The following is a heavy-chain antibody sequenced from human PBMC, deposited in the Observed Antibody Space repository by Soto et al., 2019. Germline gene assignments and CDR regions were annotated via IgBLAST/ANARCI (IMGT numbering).Heavy chain of an antibody. CDR3: AKEESSGWYRTADY. D-gene: IGHD6-19*01. V-gene: IGHV3-30*18. CDR1: GFTFSSSG. J-gene: IGHJ4*02. Sequence: QVQLVESGGGVFQPGRSLRLSCAASGFTFSSSGMHWVRQAPGEGLEWVGVIYYDGSEQYYGDSVKGRFTISRDNSKNTLYLQMNSLRDEDTAVYYCAKEESSGWYRTADYWGQGTLVTVSS. CDR2: IYYDGSEQ.